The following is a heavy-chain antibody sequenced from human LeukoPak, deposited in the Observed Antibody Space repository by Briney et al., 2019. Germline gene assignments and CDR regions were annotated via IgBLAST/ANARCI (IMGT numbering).Heavy chain of an antibody. D-gene: IGHD4-17*01. J-gene: IGHJ4*02. Sequence: ASVKVSRKASGYTFTSYDINWVRQATGQGLEWMGWMNPNSGNTGYAQKFQGRVTITRNTSISTAYMELSSLRSEDTAVYYCARDDYGDYYYPIFDYWGQGTLVTVSS. V-gene: IGHV1-8*03. CDR1: GYTFTSYD. CDR2: MNPNSGNT. CDR3: ARDDYGDYYYPIFDY.